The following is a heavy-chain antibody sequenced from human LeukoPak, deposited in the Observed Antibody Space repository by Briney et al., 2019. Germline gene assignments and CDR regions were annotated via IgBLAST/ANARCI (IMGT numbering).Heavy chain of an antibody. J-gene: IGHJ3*02. D-gene: IGHD3-22*01. Sequence: SQTLSLTCTVSGGSISSGGYYWSWIRQHPGKGLEWIGYIYYSGSTYYNPSLKSRVTISVDTSKNQFSLKLSSVTAADTAVYYCARATSGYYHHDAFDIWGQGTMVTVSS. CDR3: ARATSGYYHHDAFDI. CDR1: GGSISSGGYY. CDR2: IYYSGST. V-gene: IGHV4-31*03.